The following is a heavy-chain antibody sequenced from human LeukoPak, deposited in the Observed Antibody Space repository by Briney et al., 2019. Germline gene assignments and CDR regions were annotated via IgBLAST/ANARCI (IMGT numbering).Heavy chain of an antibody. CDR1: GFTFRDFS. J-gene: IGHJ4*02. CDR2: ISSGSDHT. V-gene: IGHV3-23*01. D-gene: IGHD2-21*02. CDR3: AKDRLYFGDDFGDY. Sequence: PGGSLRLSCVASGFTFRDFSMSWVRQAPGKGLEWASVISSGSDHTYYADSVKGRFAIFRDNSKNTLYLQMNSLRIEDTAIYYCAKDRLYFGDDFGDYWGQGTLATVSS.